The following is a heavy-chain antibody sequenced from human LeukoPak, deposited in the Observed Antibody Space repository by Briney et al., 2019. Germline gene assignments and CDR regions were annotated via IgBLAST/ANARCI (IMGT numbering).Heavy chain of an antibody. Sequence: GGSLRLSCAASGFTFSDYYMSWIRQAPGKGLEWVAYISTSGSTVYYGDSVEGRFTVSRDNAKNSLYLQMNSLRAEDTAVYYCARYSGRFLGDAFDVWGQGTVVTVSS. CDR3: ARYSGRFLGDAFDV. D-gene: IGHD3-10*01. J-gene: IGHJ3*01. CDR1: GFTFSDYY. CDR2: ISTSGSTV. V-gene: IGHV3-11*01.